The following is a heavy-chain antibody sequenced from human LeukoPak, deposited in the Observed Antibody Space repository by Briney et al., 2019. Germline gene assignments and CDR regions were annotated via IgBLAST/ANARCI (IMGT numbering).Heavy chain of an antibody. CDR2: ISWNSGSI. CDR3: AKDSGYGGNPSFDY. V-gene: IGHV3-9*01. D-gene: IGHD4-23*01. CDR1: GFTFDDYA. J-gene: IGHJ4*02. Sequence: GGSLRLSCAASGFTFDDYAMHWVRRAPGKGLEWVSGISWNSGSIGYADSVKGRFTISRDNAKNSLYLQMNSLRAEDTALYYCAKDSGYGGNPSFDYWGQGTLVTVSS.